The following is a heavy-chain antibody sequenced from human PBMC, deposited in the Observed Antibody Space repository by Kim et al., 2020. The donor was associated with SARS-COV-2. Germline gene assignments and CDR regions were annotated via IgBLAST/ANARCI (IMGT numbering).Heavy chain of an antibody. Sequence: GGSLRLSCVASGFTFSDFAMDWVRQTPGKGLEWVSGMSGIGDSTYYVDSVKGRFTVSRDNSKNILYLQMSSLRAEDTAIYYCVKDYNYYGMDVWGHGTKVTVS. CDR2: MSGIGDST. CDR1: GFTFSDFA. CDR3: VKDYNYYGMDV. J-gene: IGHJ6*02. V-gene: IGHV3-23*01.